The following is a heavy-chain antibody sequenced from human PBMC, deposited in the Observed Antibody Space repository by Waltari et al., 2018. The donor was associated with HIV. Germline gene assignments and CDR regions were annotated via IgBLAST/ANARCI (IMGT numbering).Heavy chain of an antibody. CDR1: GGSFSGYY. CDR3: ARDGGYSYGEGHDY. J-gene: IGHJ4*02. Sequence: QVQLQQWGAGLLKPSETLSLTCAVYGGSFSGYYWSWIRQPPGKGLEWIGEINHSGSTNYNPSLKSRVTISVDTSKNQFSLKLSSVTAADTAVYYCARDGGYSYGEGHDYWGQGTLVTVSS. D-gene: IGHD5-18*01. V-gene: IGHV4-34*01. CDR2: INHSGST.